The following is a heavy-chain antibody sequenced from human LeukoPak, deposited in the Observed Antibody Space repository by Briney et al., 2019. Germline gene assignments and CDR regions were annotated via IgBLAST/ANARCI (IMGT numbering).Heavy chain of an antibody. CDR2: IIPIFGTA. V-gene: IGHV1-69*01. Sequence: GASVKVSCKASGGTFSSYAISWVRQAPGQGLEWMGGIIPIFGTANYAQKFQGRVTITADESTSTAYMELSSLRSEDTAVYYCTRNPGWLRFDYWGQGTLVTVSS. D-gene: IGHD3-22*01. J-gene: IGHJ4*02. CDR3: TRNPGWLRFDY. CDR1: GGTFSSYA.